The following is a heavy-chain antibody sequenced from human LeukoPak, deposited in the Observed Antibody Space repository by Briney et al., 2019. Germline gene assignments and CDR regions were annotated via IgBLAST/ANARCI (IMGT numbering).Heavy chain of an antibody. J-gene: IGHJ3*02. CDR2: IYSGGST. V-gene: IGHV3-66*01. CDR3: ARVGGSIPDAFDI. D-gene: IGHD2-21*01. CDR1: GFTVSSNY. Sequence: GVSLRLSCAASGFTVSSNYMSWVRQAPGKGLEWVSVIYSGGSTYYADSVKGRFTISRDNSKNTLYLQMGSLRAEDMAVYYCARVGGSIPDAFDIWGQGTMVTVSS.